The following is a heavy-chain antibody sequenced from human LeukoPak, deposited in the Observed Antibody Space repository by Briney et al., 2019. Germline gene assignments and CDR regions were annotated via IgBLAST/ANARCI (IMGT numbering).Heavy chain of an antibody. J-gene: IGHJ4*02. CDR2: IYHSGST. V-gene: IGHV4-38-2*02. D-gene: IGHD2-21*02. CDR3: ARDWTVTALDY. Sequence: SETLSLTCTVSGYSISSGYYWGWIRQPPGKGLEWIGSIYHSGSTYYNPSLKSRVTISVDTSKNQFSLKLSSVTAADTAVYYCARDWTVTALDYWGQGTLVTVSS. CDR1: GYSISSGYY.